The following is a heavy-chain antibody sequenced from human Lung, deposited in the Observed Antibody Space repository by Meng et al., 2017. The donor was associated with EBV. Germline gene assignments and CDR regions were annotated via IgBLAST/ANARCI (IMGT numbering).Heavy chain of an antibody. Sequence: QVRMVKHGAEVQKPGSSVKVSCKPSGSTFTGYYMHWVRQALGQGLEWMGWINPNSGGTNYAQKFQGRVTMTRDTSISTAYMELSRLRSDDTAVYYCARALRYTTGWYFFDYWGQGTLVTVSS. CDR2: INPNSGGT. D-gene: IGHD6-19*01. J-gene: IGHJ4*02. CDR1: GSTFTGYY. V-gene: IGHV1-2*02. CDR3: ARALRYTTGWYFFDY.